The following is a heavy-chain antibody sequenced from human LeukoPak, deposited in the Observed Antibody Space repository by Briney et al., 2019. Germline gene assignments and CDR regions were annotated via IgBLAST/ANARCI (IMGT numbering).Heavy chain of an antibody. D-gene: IGHD3-10*01. Sequence: SETLSLTCTVSGGSISSYYWSWIRQPPGKGLEWIGYIYYSGSTNYNPSLKSRVTISVDTSKNQFSLKLSSATAADTAVYYCARSMVRGVPPYYYYYYYMDVWGKGTTVTISS. CDR3: ARSMVRGVPPYYYYYYYMDV. CDR2: IYYSGST. J-gene: IGHJ6*03. V-gene: IGHV4-59*12. CDR1: GGSISSYY.